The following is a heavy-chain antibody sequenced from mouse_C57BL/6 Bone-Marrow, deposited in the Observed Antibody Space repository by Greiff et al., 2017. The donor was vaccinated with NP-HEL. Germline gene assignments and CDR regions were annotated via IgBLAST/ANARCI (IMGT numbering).Heavy chain of an antibody. V-gene: IGHV5-6*01. Sequence: EVMLVESGGDLVKPGGSLKLSCAASGFTFSSYGMSWVRQTPDKRLEWVATISSGGSYPYYPDSVKGRFTISRDNAKNTLYLQMSSLKSEDTAMYYCARPILGLAYWGQGTLVTVSA. J-gene: IGHJ3*01. D-gene: IGHD1-1*01. CDR2: ISSGGSYP. CDR1: GFTFSSYG. CDR3: ARPILGLAY.